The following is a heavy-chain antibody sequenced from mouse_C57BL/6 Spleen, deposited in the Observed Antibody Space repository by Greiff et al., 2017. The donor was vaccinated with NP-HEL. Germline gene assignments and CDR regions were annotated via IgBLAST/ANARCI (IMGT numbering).Heavy chain of an antibody. CDR2: INPYNGGT. J-gene: IGHJ4*01. V-gene: IGHV1-19*01. Sequence: EVQLQQSGPVLVKPGASVKMSCKASGYTFTDYYMNWVKQSHGKSLEWIGVINPYNGGTSYNQKFKGKATLTVDKSSSTAYMELNSLTSEDSAVYYCARWDYGIAMDYWGQGTSVTVSS. CDR1: GYTFTDYY. D-gene: IGHD1-1*01. CDR3: ARWDYGIAMDY.